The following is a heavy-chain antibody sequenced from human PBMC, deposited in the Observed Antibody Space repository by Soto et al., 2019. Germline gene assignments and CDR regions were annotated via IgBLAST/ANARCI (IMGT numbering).Heavy chain of an antibody. CDR3: ARQTTVQTGRY. D-gene: IGHD4-17*01. V-gene: IGHV1-18*01. CDR1: GYTFTSYG. Sequence: QVQLVQSGAEVKKPGASVKVSCKASGYTFTSYGISWVRQAPGQGLEWMGWISAYNGNTNYAQKLQENYTRTTDNSTNTAHMELRSLRPDATAVYYCARQTTVQTGRYWGQGTLVTVSS. J-gene: IGHJ4*02. CDR2: ISAYNGNT.